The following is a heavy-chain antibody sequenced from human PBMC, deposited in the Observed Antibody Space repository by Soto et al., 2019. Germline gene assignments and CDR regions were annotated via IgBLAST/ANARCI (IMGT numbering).Heavy chain of an antibody. CDR3: AKGDNLGPKTGYAFDP. D-gene: IGHD5-12*01. CDR2: TYFRSKWYN. CDR1: GDSVSSNTAS. V-gene: IGHV6-1*01. Sequence: SQTLSLTCAISGDSVSSNTASWNWIRQSPWRGLEWLGRTYFRSKWYNDYAVSVKSRIIINPDTSNNQFSLQLNSVTPEDTAVYFCAKGDNLGPKTGYAFDPGGQGIMVTVSS. J-gene: IGHJ5*02.